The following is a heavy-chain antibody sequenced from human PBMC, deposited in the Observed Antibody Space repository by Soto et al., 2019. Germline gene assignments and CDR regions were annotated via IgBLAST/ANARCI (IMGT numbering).Heavy chain of an antibody. CDR1: GFTVSSNY. CDR2: IYSGGST. J-gene: IGHJ6*02. D-gene: IGHD2-15*01. V-gene: IGHV3-53*01. CDR3: ARQRGKILSRQGPYGMDV. Sequence: GGSLRLSCAASGFTVSSNYMSWVRQAPGKGLEWVSVIYSGGSTYYADSVKGRFTISRDNSKNTLYLQMNSLKASDTAMYYCARQRGKILSRQGPYGMDVWGQGTPVTVSS.